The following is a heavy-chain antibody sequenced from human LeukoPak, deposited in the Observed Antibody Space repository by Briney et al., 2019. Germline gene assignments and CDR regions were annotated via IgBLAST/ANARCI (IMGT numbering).Heavy chain of an antibody. CDR3: ARVRLDYYYGMDV. CDR2: IVPIFGTA. Sequence: SVKVSCKASGGTFSSYAISWERQAPGQGLEWMGGIVPIFGTANYAQKFQGRVTITADESTSTAYMELSSLRSEDTAVYYCARVRLDYYYGMDVWGKGTTVTVSS. D-gene: IGHD6-19*01. J-gene: IGHJ6*04. CDR1: GGTFSSYA. V-gene: IGHV1-69*13.